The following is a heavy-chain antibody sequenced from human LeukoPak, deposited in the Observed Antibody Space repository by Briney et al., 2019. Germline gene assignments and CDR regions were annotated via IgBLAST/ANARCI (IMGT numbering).Heavy chain of an antibody. D-gene: IGHD4/OR15-4a*01. V-gene: IGHV4-34*01. Sequence: PSETLSLTCAVYGGSFSGYYWSWIRQPPGKGLEWIGEINDSGSTNYNPSLKNRVTLSVDTSRNQLSLQLSSVTTADTAVYYCVRGPYGASISKWFDPWGQGTLVIVSS. J-gene: IGHJ5*02. CDR1: GGSFSGYY. CDR2: INDSGST. CDR3: VRGPYGASISKWFDP.